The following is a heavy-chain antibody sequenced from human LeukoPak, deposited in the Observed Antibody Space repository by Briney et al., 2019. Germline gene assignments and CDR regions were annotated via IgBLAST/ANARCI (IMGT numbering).Heavy chain of an antibody. CDR2: ISYDGSNK. CDR1: GFTFNVYS. V-gene: IGHV3-30*18. J-gene: IGHJ4*02. CDR3: AKGLPVRQWLVQGY. Sequence: GGSLRLSCAASGFTFNVYSMNWVRQAPGKGLEWVAVISYDGSNKYYADSVKGRFTISRDNSKNTLYLQMNSLRAENTAVYYCAKGLPVRQWLVQGYWGQGTLVTVSS. D-gene: IGHD6-19*01.